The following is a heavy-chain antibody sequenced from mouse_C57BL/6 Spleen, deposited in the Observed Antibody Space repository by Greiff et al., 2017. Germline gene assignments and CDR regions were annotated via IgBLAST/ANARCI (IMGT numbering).Heavy chain of an antibody. D-gene: IGHD3-3*01. Sequence: EVKLVESGGDLVKPGGSLKLSCAASGFTFSSDGMSWVRQTPDKRLEWVATISSGGSYTYYPDSVKGRFTISRDNAKNTLYLQMSSLKSEDTAMYYCARQRDPDPIPYFDVWGTGTTVTVAS. CDR3: ARQRDPDPIPYFDV. J-gene: IGHJ1*03. CDR2: ISSGGSYT. V-gene: IGHV5-6*01. CDR1: GFTFSSDG.